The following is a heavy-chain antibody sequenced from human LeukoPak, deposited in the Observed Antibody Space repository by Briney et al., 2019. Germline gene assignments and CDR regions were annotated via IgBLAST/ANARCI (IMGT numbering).Heavy chain of an antibody. CDR3: ARRNILTEGEAFDI. Sequence: SETLSLTCTVSGGSISSYYWTWIRQPPGKGLEWIGYIYNSRSTNYNPSLKSRVTISIDTSRNQFSLKLNSVTAADTAVYYCARRNILTEGEAFDIWGQGTMVTDPS. CDR2: IYNSRST. V-gene: IGHV4-59*08. CDR1: GGSISSYY. D-gene: IGHD3-9*01. J-gene: IGHJ3*02.